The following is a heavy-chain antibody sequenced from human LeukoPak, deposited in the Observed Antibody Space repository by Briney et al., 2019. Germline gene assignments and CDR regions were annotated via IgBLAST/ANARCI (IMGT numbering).Heavy chain of an antibody. CDR2: INHSGST. V-gene: IGHV4-34*01. CDR1: GGSFSGYY. J-gene: IGHJ3*02. D-gene: IGHD3-22*01. CDR3: ARDYYDSSGFDAFDI. Sequence: SETLSLTCAVYGGSFSGYYWSWIRQPPGKGLEWIGEINHSGSTNYNPSLKSRVTTSVDTSKNQFSLKLSSVTAADTAVYYCARDYYDSSGFDAFDIWGQGTMVTVSS.